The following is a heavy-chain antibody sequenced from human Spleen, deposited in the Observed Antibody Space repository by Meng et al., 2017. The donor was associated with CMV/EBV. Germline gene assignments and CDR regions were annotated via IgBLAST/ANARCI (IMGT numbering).Heavy chain of an antibody. V-gene: IGHV4-34*01. Sequence: SETLSLTCAVYGGSFSGYYWSWIRQPPGMGAGVEWKIRHSGSTNYNPSLKRRVTKSVDTSKNQFSLRLSSVTAADTAVYYCARLHPLLNFGTTPDYWGRGTLVTVSS. CDR1: GGSFSGYY. CDR3: ARLHPLLNFGTTPDY. J-gene: IGHJ4*02. CDR2: IRHSGST. D-gene: IGHD3/OR15-3a*01.